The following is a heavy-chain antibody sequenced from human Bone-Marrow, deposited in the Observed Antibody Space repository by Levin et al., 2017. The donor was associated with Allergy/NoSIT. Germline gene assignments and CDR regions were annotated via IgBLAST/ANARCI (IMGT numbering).Heavy chain of an antibody. CDR3: ARGGSRKGSWPYDAFEF. J-gene: IGHJ3*01. Sequence: GASVKVSCKAFGCTLSRNALSWVRQAPGQGLEWMGGIIPMFRTPTYAQQFQGRVTITADESTSTAYMELSGLRSQDTAVYYCARGGSRKGSWPYDAFEFWGRGTMVTVSS. CDR1: GCTLSRNA. V-gene: IGHV1-69*13. D-gene: IGHD1-26*01. CDR2: IIPMFRTP.